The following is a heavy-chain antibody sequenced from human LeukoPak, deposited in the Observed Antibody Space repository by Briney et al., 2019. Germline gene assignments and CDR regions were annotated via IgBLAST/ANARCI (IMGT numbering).Heavy chain of an antibody. J-gene: IGHJ4*02. D-gene: IGHD1-20*01. CDR2: ISGSGDST. V-gene: IGHV3-23*01. CDR1: GFTFSSYA. Sequence: GGSLRLSCAASGFTFSSYAMSWVRQAPGKGLEWVSSISGSGDSTYYADPVKGRFTISRDNSKNTLYLQMNSLRAEDTAMYYWATDGLTGTTDGTLESWGQGTLVTVSS. CDR3: ATDGLTGTTDGTLES.